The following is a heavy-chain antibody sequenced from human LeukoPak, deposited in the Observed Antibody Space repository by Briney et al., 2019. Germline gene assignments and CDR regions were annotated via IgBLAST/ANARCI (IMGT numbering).Heavy chain of an antibody. J-gene: IGHJ4*02. CDR3: AREIAAAGINYFDY. V-gene: IGHV3-7*01. CDR1: GFTVSSNY. Sequence: GGSLRLSCAASGFTVSSNYMSWVRQAPGKGLEWVANIKQDGSEKYYVDSVKGRFTISRDNAKNSLYLQMNSLRAEDTAVYYCAREIAAAGINYFDYWGQGTLVTVSS. CDR2: IKQDGSEK. D-gene: IGHD6-13*01.